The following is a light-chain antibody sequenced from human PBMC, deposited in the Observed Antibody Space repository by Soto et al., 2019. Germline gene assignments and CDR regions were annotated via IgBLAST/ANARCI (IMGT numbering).Light chain of an antibody. J-gene: IGKJ4*01. CDR3: QQYGSTPLT. CDR2: DAS. V-gene: IGKV3-20*01. Sequence: IVLTQSPGTLYLSPGERATLSCRASQSVGNNYLAWYQQKPGQAPRFLIYDASSRATGIPDRFSGSGSGTDFTLTISRLEPEDFAVYYCQQYGSTPLTFGGGTKVEIK. CDR1: QSVGNNY.